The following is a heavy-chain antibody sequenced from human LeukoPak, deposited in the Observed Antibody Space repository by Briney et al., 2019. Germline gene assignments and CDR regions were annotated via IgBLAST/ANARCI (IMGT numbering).Heavy chain of an antibody. CDR1: GFIFSNSN. D-gene: IGHD3-22*01. Sequence: GGSLRLSCAASGFIFSNSNMNWVRQAPGKGLEWVSAVSGSGNLIYYADSVKGRFTISRDNSKSTLYLQMNSLRAEDTAVYYCAKELRGSYYDSSGNLDYWGQGTLVTVSS. CDR3: AKELRGSYYDSSGNLDY. V-gene: IGHV3-23*01. J-gene: IGHJ4*02. CDR2: VSGSGNLI.